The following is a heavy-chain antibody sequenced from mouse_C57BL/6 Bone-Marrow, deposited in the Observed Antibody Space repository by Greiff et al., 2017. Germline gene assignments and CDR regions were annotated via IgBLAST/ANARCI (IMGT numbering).Heavy chain of an antibody. J-gene: IGHJ4*01. CDR1: GYTFTSYW. CDR3: ARGWVTVVEGNYAMDY. CDR2: IYPGSGST. V-gene: IGHV1-55*01. Sequence: QVHVKQPGAELVKPGASVKMSCKASGYTFTSYWITWVKQRPGQGLEWIGDIYPGSGSTNYNEKFKSKATLTVDTSSSTAYMQLSSLTSEDSAVYYCARGWVTVVEGNYAMDYWGQGTSVTVSS. D-gene: IGHD1-1*01.